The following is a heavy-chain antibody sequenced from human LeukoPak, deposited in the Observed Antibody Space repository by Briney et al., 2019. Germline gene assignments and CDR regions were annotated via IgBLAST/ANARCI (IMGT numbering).Heavy chain of an antibody. V-gene: IGHV3-7*01. CDR3: ARDEEYCSGGSCGY. D-gene: IGHD2-15*01. Sequence: GGSLRLSCAASGFTFSSYWMSWVRQAPGKGLEWVANIKQDGSEKQYVDSVKGRFAISRDNAENSLYLQMNSLKAEDTAVYYCARDEEYCSGGSCGYWGQGTLVTVSS. CDR1: GFTFSSYW. CDR2: IKQDGSEK. J-gene: IGHJ4*02.